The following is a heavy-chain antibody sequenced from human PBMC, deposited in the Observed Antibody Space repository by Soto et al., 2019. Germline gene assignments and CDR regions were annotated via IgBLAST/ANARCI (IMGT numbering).Heavy chain of an antibody. J-gene: IGHJ4*02. V-gene: IGHV4-39*01. D-gene: IGHD2-2*01. CDR1: GGSISSSSYY. CDR3: ARHLSRCTSHCYNYFDY. CDR2: IYYSGST. Sequence: SETLSLTCTVSGGSISSSSYYWGWIRQPPGKGLEWIGSIYYSGSTYYNPSLKSRVTISVETSKNQFSLKLSSVTAADTAVYYCARHLSRCTSHCYNYFDYWGQGTLVTVSS.